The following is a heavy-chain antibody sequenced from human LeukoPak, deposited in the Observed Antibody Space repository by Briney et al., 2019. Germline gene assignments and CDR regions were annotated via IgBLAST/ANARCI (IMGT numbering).Heavy chain of an antibody. CDR3: ARSPIVVVPAAEYYFDY. Sequence: ASVKVSCKASGYTFTSYGISWVRQAPGQGLEWMGWISAYNGDTNYAQKLQGRVTMTTDTSKSTPYMELRSLRSDDTAVYYCARSPIVVVPAAEYYFDYWGQGTLVTVSS. CDR2: ISAYNGDT. V-gene: IGHV1-18*01. D-gene: IGHD2-2*01. J-gene: IGHJ4*02. CDR1: GYTFTSYG.